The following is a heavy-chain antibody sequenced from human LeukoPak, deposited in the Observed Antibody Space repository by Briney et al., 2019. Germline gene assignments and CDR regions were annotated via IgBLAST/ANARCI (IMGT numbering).Heavy chain of an antibody. V-gene: IGHV4-34*01. J-gene: IGHJ5*02. D-gene: IGHD2-15*01. CDR1: GGSFSGYY. Sequence: PSETLSLTCAVYGGSFSGYYWSWIRQPPGKGLEWIGEINHSGSTNYNPSLKSRVTISVDTSKNQFSLKLSSVTAADTAVYYCARVDCSGGSCYRAGYNWFDPWGQGTLVTVSS. CDR2: INHSGST. CDR3: ARVDCSGGSCYRAGYNWFDP.